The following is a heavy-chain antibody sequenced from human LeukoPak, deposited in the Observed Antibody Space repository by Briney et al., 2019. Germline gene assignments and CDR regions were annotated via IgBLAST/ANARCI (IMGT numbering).Heavy chain of an antibody. CDR3: ARDSSGYYYYFDY. J-gene: IGHJ4*02. CDR1: GGSISSYY. D-gene: IGHD3-22*01. CDR2: IYYSGST. Sequence: SETLSLTCTVSGGSISSYYWSWIRQPPGKGLEWIGYIYYSGSTNYNPSLKSQVTISVDTSKNQFSLKLSSVTAADTAVYYCARDSSGYYYYFDYWGQGTLVTVSS. V-gene: IGHV4-59*01.